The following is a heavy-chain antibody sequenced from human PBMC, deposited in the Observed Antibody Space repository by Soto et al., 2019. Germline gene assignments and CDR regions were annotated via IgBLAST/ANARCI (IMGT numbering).Heavy chain of an antibody. CDR3: ARDLVGATRGPGWFDP. CDR1: GFTFSSYW. D-gene: IGHD1-26*01. Sequence: EVQLVEAGGGLAQPGGSLRLSCAASGFTFSSYWMSWVRQAPGKGLAWVANIKQDGSEKYYVDSVKGRFTISRDNAKNSLYLQMNSVRAEDTAVYYCARDLVGATRGPGWFDPWGQGTLVTVSS. CDR2: IKQDGSEK. V-gene: IGHV3-7*03. J-gene: IGHJ5*02.